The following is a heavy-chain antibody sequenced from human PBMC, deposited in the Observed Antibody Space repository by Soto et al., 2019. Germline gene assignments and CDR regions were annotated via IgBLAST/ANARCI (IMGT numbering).Heavy chain of an antibody. CDR3: ARGVSGYYGFDY. J-gene: IGHJ4*02. D-gene: IGHD5-12*01. V-gene: IGHV3-74*01. CDR2: LKGDETST. Sequence: EVQLVESGGGPAQFGGSLRLSCAASGFTFSNYWMHWVRQVPGKGLVWVSRLKGDETSTGYADSVKGRFTIFSDNVKDAQYLRMNSLRAEDTAVYYCARGVSGYYGFDYWGQGTLVTVSS. CDR1: GFTFSNYW.